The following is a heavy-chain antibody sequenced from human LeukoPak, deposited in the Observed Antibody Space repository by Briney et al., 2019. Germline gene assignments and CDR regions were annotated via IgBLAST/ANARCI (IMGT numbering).Heavy chain of an antibody. CDR2: ISGSGGST. J-gene: IGHJ4*02. Sequence: GGSLILSCAASGFTFSSYAMSWVRQAPGKGLEWVSAISGSGGSTYYADSVKGRFTISRDNSKNTLYLQMNSLRAEDTAVYYCAKDRGNTIFGVALDYWGQGTLVTVSS. CDR1: GFTFSSYA. V-gene: IGHV3-23*01. D-gene: IGHD3-3*01. CDR3: AKDRGNTIFGVALDY.